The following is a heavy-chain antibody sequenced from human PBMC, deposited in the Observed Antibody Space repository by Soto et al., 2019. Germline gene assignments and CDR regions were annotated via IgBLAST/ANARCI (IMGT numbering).Heavy chain of an antibody. J-gene: IGHJ4*02. CDR2: IYDGGTT. CDR3: ARGPSGDKVDY. V-gene: IGHV4-30-4*01. D-gene: IGHD7-27*01. CDR1: GGSISSAAYC. Sequence: QVQLQESGPRLVSPSQTLSLTCTVSGGSISSAAYCWSWIRQSADKGLEWIGHIYDGGTTYSSPSLKGRVTISADTSETQFSLKLNSVSAADTAVYYCARGPSGDKVDYWGQGIQVTVSS.